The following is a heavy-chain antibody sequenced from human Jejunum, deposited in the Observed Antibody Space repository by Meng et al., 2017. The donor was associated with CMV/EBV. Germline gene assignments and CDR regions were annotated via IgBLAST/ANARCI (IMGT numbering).Heavy chain of an antibody. V-gene: IGHV3-7*04. CDR3: VRVIPASIPY. CDR2: IKQDGNEK. J-gene: IGHJ4*02. CDR1: GFSFGDYA. Sequence: CTTSGFSFGDYAMSWVRQAPGKGLEWVANIKQDGNEKYYVDSVKGRFTISRDNAKNSLYLQMNSLRAEDTAVYYCVRVIPASIPYWGQGTLVTVSS. D-gene: IGHD2-2*02.